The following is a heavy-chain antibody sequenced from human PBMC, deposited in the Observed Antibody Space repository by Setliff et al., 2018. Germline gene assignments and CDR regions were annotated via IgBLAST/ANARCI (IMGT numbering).Heavy chain of an antibody. CDR2: IYTSWST. V-gene: IGHV4-61*09. Sequence: KASETLSLTCTVSGDSIDSRRYYWSFIRQPAGKGLEWIGQIYTSWSTNYNPSLKSRVTMSLDTSKNQFSLKLSSVTAADTAVYYCARMSGFQYMDVWGKGTTVTVSS. J-gene: IGHJ6*03. D-gene: IGHD3-3*01. CDR1: GDSIDSRRYY. CDR3: ARMSGFQYMDV.